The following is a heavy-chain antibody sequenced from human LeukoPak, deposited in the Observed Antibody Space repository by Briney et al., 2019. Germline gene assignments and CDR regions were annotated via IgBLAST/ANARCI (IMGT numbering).Heavy chain of an antibody. Sequence: ASETLSLTCALYGGSFRGYYWSWIRQPPGKGLEWIGEINHSGSTNYNPSLKSRVTISVDTSKNQFSLKLSSVTAADTAVYYCASVITMIVVVPDYFDYWGQGTLVTVSS. CDR2: INHSGST. D-gene: IGHD3-22*01. CDR1: GGSFRGYY. J-gene: IGHJ4*02. V-gene: IGHV4-34*01. CDR3: ASVITMIVVVPDYFDY.